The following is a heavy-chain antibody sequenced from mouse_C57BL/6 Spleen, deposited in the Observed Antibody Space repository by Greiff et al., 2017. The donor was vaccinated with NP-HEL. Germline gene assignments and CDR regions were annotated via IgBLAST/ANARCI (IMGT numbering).Heavy chain of an antibody. D-gene: IGHD2-1*01. CDR3: ARSGNSVRTAAWFAY. CDR1: GYTFTSYW. J-gene: IGHJ3*01. CDR2: IYPGSGST. Sequence: QVQLQQPGAELVKPGASVKLSCKASGYTFTSYWITWVKQRPGQGLEWIGDIYPGSGSTNYNEKFKSKATLTVDTSSSTAYMQLSSLTSEDSAVYYCARSGNSVRTAAWFAYWGQGTLVTVSA. V-gene: IGHV1-55*01.